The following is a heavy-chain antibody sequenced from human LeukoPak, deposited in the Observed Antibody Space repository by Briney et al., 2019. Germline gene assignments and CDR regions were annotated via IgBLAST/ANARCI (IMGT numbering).Heavy chain of an antibody. Sequence: GGSLRLSCAASGFTFDDYAMHWVRQAPGRGLEWVSLISWDGGSTYYADSVKGRFTISRDNSRHTLYLQMNSLGAEDTALYYCAKDKEYSGFGPILSGYYYGMDVWGKGTTVTVSS. CDR3: AKDKEYSGFGPILSGYYYGMDV. J-gene: IGHJ6*04. CDR1: GFTFDDYA. CDR2: ISWDGGST. V-gene: IGHV3-43D*04. D-gene: IGHD5-12*01.